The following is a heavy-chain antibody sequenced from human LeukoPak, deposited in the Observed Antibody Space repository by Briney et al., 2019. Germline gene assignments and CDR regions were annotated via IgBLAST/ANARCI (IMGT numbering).Heavy chain of an antibody. CDR2: IYSGGST. J-gene: IGHJ3*02. CDR3: ALLSWSPNTYDAFDI. D-gene: IGHD6-13*01. CDR1: GFTVSRKY. V-gene: IGHV3-66*02. Sequence: GGSLRLSCAASGFTVSRKYMSWVRQPPGKGLEWVSVIYSGGSTYYADSVKGRFTISRDNSKNTLYLQMNSLRAEDTAVYYCALLSWSPNTYDAFDIWGQGTMVTVSS.